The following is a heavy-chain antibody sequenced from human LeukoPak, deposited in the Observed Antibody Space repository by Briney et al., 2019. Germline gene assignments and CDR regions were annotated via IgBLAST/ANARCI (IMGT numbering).Heavy chain of an antibody. Sequence: SESLSLTCTVSGGSISSYYWSWIRQPPGKGLEWIGYIYYSGSTNYNPSLKSRVTISVDTSKNQFSLKLSSVTAADTAVYYCARDTRGGSLLWGQGTLVTVSS. V-gene: IGHV4-59*01. CDR1: GGSISSYY. J-gene: IGHJ4*02. CDR3: ARDTRGGSLL. CDR2: IYYSGST. D-gene: IGHD1-26*01.